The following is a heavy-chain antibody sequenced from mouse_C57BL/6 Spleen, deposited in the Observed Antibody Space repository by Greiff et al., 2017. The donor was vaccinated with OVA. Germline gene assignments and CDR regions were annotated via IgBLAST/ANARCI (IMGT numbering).Heavy chain of an antibody. D-gene: IGHD2-3*01. CDR3: ARFIYAYAMDY. CDR1: GYTFTSYG. Sequence: QVQLQQSGAELARPGASVKLSCKASGYTFTSYGISWVKQRTGQGLEWIGMIHPNSGSTNYNEKFKSKATLTVDKSSSTAYMQLSSLTSEDSAVYYCARFIYAYAMDYWGQGTSVTVSS. V-gene: IGHV1-81*01. J-gene: IGHJ4*01. CDR2: IHPNSGST.